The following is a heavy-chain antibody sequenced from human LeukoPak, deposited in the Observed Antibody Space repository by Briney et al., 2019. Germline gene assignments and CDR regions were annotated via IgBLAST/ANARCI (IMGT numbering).Heavy chain of an antibody. CDR1: GFTFRIYA. CDR2: MSYDGSNE. Sequence: GGSLRLSCAASGFTFRIYAMHWVRQAPGKGLEWVAVMSYDGSNEFYADSVKGRFTISRDNSKNTLYLQMNSLRAEDTAVYYRAKSCSGARYLFIHLDYWGQGSLVTVSS. V-gene: IGHV3-30*18. J-gene: IGHJ4*02. D-gene: IGHD2-15*01. CDR3: AKSCSGARYLFIHLDY.